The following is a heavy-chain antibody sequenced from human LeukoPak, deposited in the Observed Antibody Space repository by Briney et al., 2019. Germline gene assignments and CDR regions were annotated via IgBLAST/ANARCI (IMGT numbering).Heavy chain of an antibody. CDR3: ARDAQLERFFLD. CDR1: GYSISSGYY. CDR2: IYSGGTT. D-gene: IGHD1-1*01. J-gene: IGHJ4*02. Sequence: PSETLSLTCTVSGYSISSGYYWGWIRQSPGKGLEWVSVIYSGGTTYYADSVKGRFTISRDNSKNTLYLQMNSLRAEDTAVYFCARDAQLERFFLDWGQGTLVTVSS. V-gene: IGHV3-53*01.